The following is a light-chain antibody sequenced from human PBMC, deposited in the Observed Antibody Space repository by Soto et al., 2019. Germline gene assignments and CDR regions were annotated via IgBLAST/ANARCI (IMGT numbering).Light chain of an antibody. J-gene: IGKJ1*01. Sequence: EIVLTLSPGTLSLSQGERATLSCRASQSVSSNFLAWYQQKPGQAPRLLISGASNRATGIPDRFSGSGSGTDFTLTISRLEPEDFAVYYCQQYGSSPRTFGQGTKVDIK. CDR2: GAS. CDR1: QSVSSNF. CDR3: QQYGSSPRT. V-gene: IGKV3-20*01.